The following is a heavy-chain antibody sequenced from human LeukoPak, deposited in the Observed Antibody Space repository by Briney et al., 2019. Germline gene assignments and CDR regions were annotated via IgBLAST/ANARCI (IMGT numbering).Heavy chain of an antibody. J-gene: IGHJ3*02. CDR1: GFTFSSFS. CDR3: AISYTTAAFDI. Sequence: GRSLRLSCAASGFTFSSFSMHWVRQAPGKGLEWVAVISYDGRNNYYADSVKGRFTISRDNSKNTLYLQMNSLRADDTAVYYCAISYTTAAFDIWGQGTMVTVSS. D-gene: IGHD3-16*02. CDR2: ISYDGRNN. V-gene: IGHV3-30*04.